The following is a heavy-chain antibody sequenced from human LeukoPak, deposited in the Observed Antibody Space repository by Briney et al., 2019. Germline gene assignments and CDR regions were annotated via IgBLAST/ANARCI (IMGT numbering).Heavy chain of an antibody. V-gene: IGHV3-7*01. CDR2: IKQDGSEK. J-gene: IGHJ6*02. Sequence: PGGSLRLSCAASGFTFSSYWMSWVRQAPGKGLERVANIKQDGSEKYYVDSVKGRFTISRDNAKNSLYLQMNSLRAEDTAVYYCARGIAVAGRRRYYYGMDVWGQGTTVTVSS. CDR3: ARGIAVAGRRRYYYGMDV. D-gene: IGHD6-19*01. CDR1: GFTFSSYW.